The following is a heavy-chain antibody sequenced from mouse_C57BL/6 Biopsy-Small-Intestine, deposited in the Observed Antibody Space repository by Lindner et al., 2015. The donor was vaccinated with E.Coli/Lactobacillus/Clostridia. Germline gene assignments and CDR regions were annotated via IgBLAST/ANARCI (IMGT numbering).Heavy chain of an antibody. CDR1: GYTFTSYV. V-gene: IGHV1-14*01. J-gene: IGHJ2*01. CDR2: IYPYNDGT. CDR3: ARPTMVTTRGY. Sequence: VQLQESGPELVKPGASVKMSCKAAGYTFTSYVMHWVKQKPGQGLEWIGYIYPYNDGTKYNEKFKGKATLTSDKSSSTAYMELSSLTSEDSAVYYCARPTMVTTRGYWGQGTTLTVSS. D-gene: IGHD2-9*01.